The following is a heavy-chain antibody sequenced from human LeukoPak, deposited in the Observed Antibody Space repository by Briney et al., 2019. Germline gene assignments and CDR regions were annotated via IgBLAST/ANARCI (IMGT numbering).Heavy chain of an antibody. V-gene: IGHV3-30*02. J-gene: IGHJ3*02. CDR3: AKEHGGSSWYEDAFDI. CDR1: GFTFGSYG. Sequence: GGSLRLSCAASGFTFGSYGMHWVRQAPGKGLEWVTFIRSDGSNKYYADSVKGRFTISRDNSKNTLYSQMNSLRAEDTAVYYCAKEHGGSSWYEDAFDIWGQGTMVTVSS. CDR2: IRSDGSNK. D-gene: IGHD6-13*01.